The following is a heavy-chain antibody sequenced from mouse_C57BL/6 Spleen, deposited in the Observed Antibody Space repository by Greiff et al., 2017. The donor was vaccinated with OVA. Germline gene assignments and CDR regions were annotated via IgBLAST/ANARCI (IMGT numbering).Heavy chain of an antibody. V-gene: IGHV1-54*01. CDR2: INPGSGGT. CDR3: ARGGYYGSSYEYAMDY. D-gene: IGHD1-1*01. J-gene: IGHJ4*01. CDR1: GYAFTNYL. Sequence: VHLVESGAELVRPGTSVKVSCKASGYAFTNYLIEWVKQRPGQGLEWIGVINPGSGGTNYNEKFKGKATLTADKSSSTAYMQLSSLTSEDSAVYFCARGGYYGSSYEYAMDYWGQGTSVTVSS.